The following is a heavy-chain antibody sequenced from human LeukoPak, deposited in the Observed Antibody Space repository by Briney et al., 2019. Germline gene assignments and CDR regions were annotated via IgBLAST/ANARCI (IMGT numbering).Heavy chain of an antibody. CDR3: ARDKGDYSFDY. D-gene: IGHD2-21*02. Sequence: GGSLRLSCAASGFTFSSYERNWVRQAPGKGLEWVSYISSRGGTIYYADSVKGRFTISRDNAKNTLYLQVNSLRAEDTAVYYCARDKGDYSFDYWGQGTLVTVSS. J-gene: IGHJ4*02. CDR1: GFTFSSYE. V-gene: IGHV3-48*03. CDR2: ISSRGGTI.